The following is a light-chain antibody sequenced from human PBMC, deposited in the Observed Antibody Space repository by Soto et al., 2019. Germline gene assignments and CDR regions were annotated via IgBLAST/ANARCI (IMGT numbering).Light chain of an antibody. CDR2: AAS. J-gene: IGKJ5*01. Sequence: DIQRNHAPPCRCPTIKNRVTITCRASQSISSYLNWYQQKPGKAPKLLIYAASSLQSGVPSRFSGSGSGTDFTLTISSLQPEDFAPYYCQQSYSTPITFGLGTRLEIK. CDR3: QQSYSTPIT. V-gene: IGKV1-39*01. CDR1: QSISSY.